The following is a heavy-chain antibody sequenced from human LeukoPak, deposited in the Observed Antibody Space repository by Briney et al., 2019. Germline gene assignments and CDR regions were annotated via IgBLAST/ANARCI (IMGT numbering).Heavy chain of an antibody. CDR2: ISSDGITK. J-gene: IGHJ4*02. D-gene: IGHD3-3*02. CDR1: GFTFSSYA. V-gene: IGHV3-30*07. CDR3: ARVSIFGVVIPPDF. Sequence: GRSLRLSCAASGFTFSSYALHWVRQAPGKGLEWVAVISSDGITKYCADSVKGRITISRDNSKNTLYLQMNSLRAEDTAVFYCARVSIFGVVIPPDFWGQGTLVTVSS.